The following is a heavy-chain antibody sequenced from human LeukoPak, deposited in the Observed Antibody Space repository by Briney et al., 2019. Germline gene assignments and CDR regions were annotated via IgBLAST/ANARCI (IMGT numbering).Heavy chain of an antibody. J-gene: IGHJ3*02. Sequence: SETLSLTCTVSGYSISSGYYWGWIRQPPGKGLEWIGSIYHSGSTNYNPSLKSRVTISVDTSKNQFSLKLSSVTAADTAVYYCARWDMIWLLDAFDIWGQGTMVTVSS. D-gene: IGHD3-22*01. CDR1: GYSISSGYY. CDR3: ARWDMIWLLDAFDI. V-gene: IGHV4-38-2*02. CDR2: IYHSGST.